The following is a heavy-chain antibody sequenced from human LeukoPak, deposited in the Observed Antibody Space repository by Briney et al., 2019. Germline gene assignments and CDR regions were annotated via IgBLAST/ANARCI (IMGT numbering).Heavy chain of an antibody. CDR1: GFTFSSYA. CDR2: ISGSGGST. V-gene: IGHV3-23*01. CDR3: AKESSGYDILTGYYRIDAFDI. J-gene: IGHJ3*02. D-gene: IGHD3-9*01. Sequence: PGGSLRLSCAASGFTFSSYAMSWVRQAPGKGLEWVSAISGSGGSTYYADSVKGRFTISRDNSKNTLYLQMNSLRAEDTAVYYCAKESSGYDILTGYYRIDAFDIWGQGTMVTVSS.